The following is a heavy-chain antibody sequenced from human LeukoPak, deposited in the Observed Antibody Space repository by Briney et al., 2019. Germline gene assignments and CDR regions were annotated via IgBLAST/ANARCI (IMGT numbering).Heavy chain of an antibody. J-gene: IGHJ4*02. CDR2: ISSSSTTI. Sequence: GGSLRLSFAASGFTSSDYSMNWVRQAPGKGLEWVSYISSSSTTIFYADSVKGRFTISRDNAKNSLFLQMNGLRDEDTALYYCARERVIAAAGDGFDSWGEGTLVTVSS. D-gene: IGHD2-21*01. CDR3: ARERVIAAAGDGFDS. CDR1: GFTSSDYS. V-gene: IGHV3-48*02.